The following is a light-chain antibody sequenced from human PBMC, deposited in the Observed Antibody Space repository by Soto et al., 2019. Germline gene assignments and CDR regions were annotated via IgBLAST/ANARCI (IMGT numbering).Light chain of an antibody. Sequence: IVLTQSPGTLSLSPGERATLSCRASQSVSSSSLAWYQQKPGQAPRLLIYGASSRATGIPDRFSGSGSGTDFTLTISRLDPEDFAVYYCQQYGSSPQTFGQGTKVEIK. CDR2: GAS. CDR1: QSVSSSS. J-gene: IGKJ1*01. V-gene: IGKV3-20*01. CDR3: QQYGSSPQT.